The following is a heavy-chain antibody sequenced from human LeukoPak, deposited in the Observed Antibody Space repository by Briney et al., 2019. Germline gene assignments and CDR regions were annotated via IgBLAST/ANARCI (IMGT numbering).Heavy chain of an antibody. CDR3: ASIGGDYDSSGFFY. Sequence: GASVKVSCKASGYTFTSYGISWVRQAPGQGLEWMGWISAYNGNTNYAQKLQGRVTMTTDTYTSTAYMELRSLRSDDTAVYYCASIGGDYDSSGFFYWGQGTLVTVSS. CDR1: GYTFTSYG. J-gene: IGHJ4*02. CDR2: ISAYNGNT. D-gene: IGHD3-22*01. V-gene: IGHV1-18*01.